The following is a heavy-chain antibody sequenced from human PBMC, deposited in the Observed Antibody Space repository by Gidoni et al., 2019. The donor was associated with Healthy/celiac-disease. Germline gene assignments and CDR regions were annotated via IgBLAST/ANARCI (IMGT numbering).Heavy chain of an antibody. J-gene: IGHJ3*02. CDR2: IIPMLGIA. D-gene: IGHD2-15*01. CDR3: ARGGRCSGGSCYPDAFDI. CDR1: GGTFSSYA. Sequence: QVQLVHSGAEVKKPGSSLRVSCKAYGGTFSSYAISWVRQAPGQGLEWMGRIIPMLGIANYAQKFQGRVTITADKSTSTAYMELSSLRAEDTAVYYCARGGRCSGGSCYPDAFDIWGQGTMVTVSS. V-gene: IGHV1-69*04.